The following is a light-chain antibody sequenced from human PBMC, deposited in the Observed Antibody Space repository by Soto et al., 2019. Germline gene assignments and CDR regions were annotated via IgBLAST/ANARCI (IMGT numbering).Light chain of an antibody. J-gene: IGLJ3*02. Sequence: QSVLTQPPSVSGAPGQRVTISCTGSTSNIGAGYDVHWYQQLPGTAPKLLIFKTINRPSGVPDRFSGSKSGTSASLAITGLQADDEADYYCQSYDSSLDWVFGGGTKLTVL. V-gene: IGLV1-40*01. CDR3: QSYDSSLDWV. CDR2: KTI. CDR1: TSNIGAGYD.